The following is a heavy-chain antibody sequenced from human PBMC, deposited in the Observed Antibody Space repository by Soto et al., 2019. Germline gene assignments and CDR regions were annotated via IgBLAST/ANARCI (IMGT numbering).Heavy chain of an antibody. J-gene: IGHJ6*04. CDR1: GYTFTGYY. CDR3: ARQPIDYSSSLSSIKRTYYYNGIDV. V-gene: IGHV1-2*04. D-gene: IGHD6-13*01. CDR2: INPNSGGT. Sequence: GASVKVSCKASGYTFTGYYMDWVRQAPGQGLEWMGWINPNSGGTNYAQKFQGWVTMTRDTSISTAYMELSRLRSDDTAVYYCARQPIDYSSSLSSIKRTYYYNGIDVRGKGTTVTVFS.